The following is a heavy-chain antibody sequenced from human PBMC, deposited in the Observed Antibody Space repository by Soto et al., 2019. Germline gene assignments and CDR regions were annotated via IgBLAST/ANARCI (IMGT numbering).Heavy chain of an antibody. CDR2: IRSKAYGGTT. D-gene: IGHD3-22*01. Sequence: GGSLRLSCTASGFTFGDYAMSWVRQAPGKGLEWVGFIRSKAYGGTTEYAASVKGRFTISRDDSKSIAYLQMNSLKTEDTAVYYCTRDQDSSGYYYYYYGMDVWGQGTTVTVSS. J-gene: IGHJ6*02. V-gene: IGHV3-49*04. CDR3: TRDQDSSGYYYYYYGMDV. CDR1: GFTFGDYA.